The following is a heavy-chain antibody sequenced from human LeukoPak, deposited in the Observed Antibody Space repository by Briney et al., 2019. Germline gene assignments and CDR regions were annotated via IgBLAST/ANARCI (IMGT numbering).Heavy chain of an antibody. D-gene: IGHD6-19*01. CDR1: GFTVNRTY. CDR2: IYSGGAT. J-gene: IGHJ4*02. Sequence: GGSLRLSCAASGFTVNRTYMSWVRQAPGRGLEWVSVIYSGGATYYSDSVKGRFTISRDNSKNTLYLQMNSLRAEDTAVYYCAKGGGYIRGWYPYYFDYWAREPWSPSPQ. CDR3: AKGGGYIRGWYPYYFDY. V-gene: IGHV3-66*01.